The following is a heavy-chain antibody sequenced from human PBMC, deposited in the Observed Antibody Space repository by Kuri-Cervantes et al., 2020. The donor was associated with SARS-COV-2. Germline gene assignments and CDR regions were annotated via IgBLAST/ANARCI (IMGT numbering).Heavy chain of an antibody. D-gene: IGHD1-14*01. CDR1: GGSVSSGSYY. CDR3: ARVRSYYYGMDV. CDR2: IYYSGST. J-gene: IGHJ6*02. Sequence: SEPLSLPCTVSGGSVSSGSYYWSWIRQPPGKGLEWIGYIYYSGSTNYNPSLKSRVTISVDTSKNQFSLKLSSVTAADTAVHYCARVRSYYYGMDVWGQGTTVTVSS. V-gene: IGHV4-61*01.